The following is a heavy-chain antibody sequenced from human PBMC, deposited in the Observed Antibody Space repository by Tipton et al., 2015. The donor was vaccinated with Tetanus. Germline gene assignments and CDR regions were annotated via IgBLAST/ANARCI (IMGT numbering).Heavy chain of an antibody. Sequence: SLRLSCAASGFTVSSNYMSWVRQAPGKGLEWVSVIYSGGSTYYADPVKGRFTISRDNSKNTLYLQMNSLRAEDTAVYYCARDRAAGYYYFDYWGQGTLVTVSS. D-gene: IGHD3-9*01. CDR2: IYSGGST. CDR1: GFTVSSNY. CDR3: ARDRAAGYYYFDY. V-gene: IGHV3-53*01. J-gene: IGHJ4*02.